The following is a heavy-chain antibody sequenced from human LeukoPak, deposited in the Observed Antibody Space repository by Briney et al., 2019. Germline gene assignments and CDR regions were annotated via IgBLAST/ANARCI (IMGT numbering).Heavy chain of an antibody. CDR2: ISSSGSTI. V-gene: IGHV3-48*03. CDR1: GFTFSRYE. D-gene: IGHD6-13*01. CDR3: ARVDSSSRSLNY. J-gene: IGHJ4*02. Sequence: PGGSLRLSCVASGFTFSRYEMIWVRQAPGKGLEWVSYISSSGSTIYYADSVKGRFTISRDNVKYSTYLQMNTLRAEDTAIYYCARVDSSSRSLNYWGQGTLVTVSS.